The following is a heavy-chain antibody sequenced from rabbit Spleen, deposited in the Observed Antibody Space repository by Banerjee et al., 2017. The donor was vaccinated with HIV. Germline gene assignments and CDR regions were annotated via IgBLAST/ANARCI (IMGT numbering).Heavy chain of an antibody. J-gene: IGHJ4*01. CDR1: RLDFFTYS. Sequence: QELVESGGGRVQPGGALQLSCKASRLDFFTYSMILVRHAPGTGLERIGYIVPIFGVTCYENGGNGRFTISSHTAQTTLYLQLNSLTAADTATYFCVRDAGYGGYGDGNLWGPGTLGTVS. V-gene: IGHV1S7*01. CDR2: IVPIFGVT. CDR3: VRDAGYGGYGDGNL. D-gene: IGHD6-1*01.